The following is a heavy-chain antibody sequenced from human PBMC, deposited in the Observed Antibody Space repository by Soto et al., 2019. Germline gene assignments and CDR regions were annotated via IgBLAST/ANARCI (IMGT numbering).Heavy chain of an antibody. D-gene: IGHD3-22*01. V-gene: IGHV1-18*01. CDR1: GYTFITYG. CDR2: ISTYNGNT. J-gene: IGHJ4*02. Sequence: QVQLGQSGAEVKKPGASVKVSCKASGYTFITYGVSWVLQAPGQGLDWLGWISTYNGNTRYAERLQGRVTMTTDTTTNTAYMELRNLRSDDTAVYYCARGPTDYYDNSANYFLDYWGQGTLVTVSS. CDR3: ARGPTDYYDNSANYFLDY.